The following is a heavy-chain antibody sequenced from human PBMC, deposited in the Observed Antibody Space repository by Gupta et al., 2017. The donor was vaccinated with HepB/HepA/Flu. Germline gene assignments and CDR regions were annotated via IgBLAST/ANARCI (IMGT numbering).Heavy chain of an antibody. CDR1: GHTFTSYG. V-gene: IGHV1-18*01. CDR3: GRWGPMYYYMDV. CDR2: ISAYNGKT. Sequence: QVQLVQSGGEVKNPGASVKLSCKASGHTFTSYGFTWVRQAPGQGLEWIGWISAYNGKTDYAQKFQGRVTMTTETSTSTAYMELRSLRSDDTAVYYCGRWGPMYYYMDVWGKGTTVSVSS. D-gene: IGHD2-2*01. J-gene: IGHJ6*03.